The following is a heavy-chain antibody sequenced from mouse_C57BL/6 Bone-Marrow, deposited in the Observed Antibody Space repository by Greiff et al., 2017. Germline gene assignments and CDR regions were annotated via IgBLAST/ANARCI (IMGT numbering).Heavy chain of an antibody. CDR3: TRGYGSSPYFDY. J-gene: IGHJ2*01. V-gene: IGHV5-9-1*02. Sequence: EVQVVESGEGLVKPGGSLKLSCAASGFTFSSYAMSWVRQTPEKRLEWVAYISSGGDYIYYADTVKGRFTISRDNARNTLYLQMSSLKSEDTAMYYCTRGYGSSPYFDYWGQGTTLTVSS. CDR1: GFTFSSYA. CDR2: ISSGGDYI. D-gene: IGHD1-1*01.